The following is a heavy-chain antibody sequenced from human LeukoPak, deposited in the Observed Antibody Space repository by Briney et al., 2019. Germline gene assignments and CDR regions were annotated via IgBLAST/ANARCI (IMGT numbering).Heavy chain of an antibody. CDR1: GGSISTYY. J-gene: IGHJ3*02. V-gene: IGHV4-59*08. D-gene: IGHD3-22*01. Sequence: SETLSLTCTVSGGSISTYYWSWIRQPPGKGLEWIGSMYYSGSTNYKPSLKSRVTITVDTSKNQFSLKLSSVTATDTAVYYCARHAYYYDRSGSYEAFDIWGQGTMVTVSS. CDR2: MYYSGST. CDR3: ARHAYYYDRSGSYEAFDI.